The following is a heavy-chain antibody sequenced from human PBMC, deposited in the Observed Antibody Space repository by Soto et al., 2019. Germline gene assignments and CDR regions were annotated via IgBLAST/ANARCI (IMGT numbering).Heavy chain of an antibody. V-gene: IGHV1-69*13. CDR3: ARDARRYGGNSWYYYYYGMDV. CDR2: IIPIFGTA. D-gene: IGHD2-21*02. CDR1: GYTFTSYA. J-gene: IGHJ6*02. Sequence: ASVKVSCKASGYTFTSYAISWVRQAPGQGLEWMGGIIPIFGTANYAQKFQGRVTITADESTSTAYMELSSLRSEDTAVYYCARDARRYGGNSWYYYYYGMDVWGQGTTVTVSS.